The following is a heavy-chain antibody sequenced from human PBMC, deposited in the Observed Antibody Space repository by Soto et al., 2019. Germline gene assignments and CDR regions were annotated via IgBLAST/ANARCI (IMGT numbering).Heavy chain of an antibody. CDR2: IYSDGST. D-gene: IGHD3-22*01. CDR3: AKNPGYYYDSTGYHFDY. Sequence: PGGSLRLSCAASGFTVSSNFMSWVRQAPGKGLEWVSIIYSDGSTYYADSVKGRFTISRDNSKNTLYLQMNSLRAEDTAVYYCAKNPGYYYDSTGYHFDYWGQGTLVTVSS. CDR1: GFTVSSNF. V-gene: IGHV3-53*01. J-gene: IGHJ4*02.